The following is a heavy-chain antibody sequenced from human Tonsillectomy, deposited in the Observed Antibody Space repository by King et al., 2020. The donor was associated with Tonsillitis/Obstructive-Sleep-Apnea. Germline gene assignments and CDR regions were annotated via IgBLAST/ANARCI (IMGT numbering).Heavy chain of an antibody. Sequence: GQLVQSGAEVKKPGSSVKVSCKASGGTFSTYAISWVRQVPGQGLEWMGAIIPFFGIANHSQKFQGRVTIIADKSTSTVYLQLSSLRSEDTAVYYCARSPTPEAFSWFDPWGQGTLVTVSS. CDR3: ARSPTPEAFSWFDP. CDR2: IIPFFGIA. D-gene: IGHD1-14*01. CDR1: GGTFSTYA. V-gene: IGHV1-69*17. J-gene: IGHJ5*02.